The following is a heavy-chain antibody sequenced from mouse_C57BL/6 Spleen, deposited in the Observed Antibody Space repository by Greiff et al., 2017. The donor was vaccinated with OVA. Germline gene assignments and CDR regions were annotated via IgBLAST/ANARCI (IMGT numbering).Heavy chain of an antibody. J-gene: IGHJ1*03. D-gene: IGHD2-5*01. CDR1: GYTFTDYN. V-gene: IGHV1-22*01. CDR3: APYYSNYWYFDV. Sequence: VQLQQSGPELVKPGASVKMSCKASGYTFTDYNMHWVKQSHGKSLEWIGYINPNNGGTSYNQKFKGEATLTVNKSSSTAYMELRSLTSEDSAVYYCAPYYSNYWYFDVWGTGTTVTVSS. CDR2: INPNNGGT.